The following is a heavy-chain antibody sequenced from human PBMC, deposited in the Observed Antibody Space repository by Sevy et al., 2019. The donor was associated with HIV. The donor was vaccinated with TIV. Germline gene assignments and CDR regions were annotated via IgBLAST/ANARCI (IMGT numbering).Heavy chain of an antibody. CDR3: AKDLGGLFAAAGFDY. Sequence: GGSLRLSCAASGFTFDDYTMHWVRQAPGKGLEWVSLISWDGGSTYYADSVKGRFTISRDNSKNSLYLQMNSLRTEDTALYYCAKDLGGLFAAAGFDYWGQGTLVTISS. J-gene: IGHJ4*02. CDR2: ISWDGGST. V-gene: IGHV3-43*01. CDR1: GFTFDDYT. D-gene: IGHD6-13*01.